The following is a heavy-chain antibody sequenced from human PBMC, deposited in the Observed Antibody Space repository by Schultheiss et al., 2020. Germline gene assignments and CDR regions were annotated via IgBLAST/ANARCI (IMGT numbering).Heavy chain of an antibody. CDR2: ISYDGSNK. Sequence: GGSLRLSCAASGFTFSSYAMHWVRQAPGKGLEWVAVISYDGSNKYYADSVKGRFTISRDNSKNTLYLQMNSLRAEDTAVYYCARESQTYYYDSSANDYWGQGTLVTVSS. J-gene: IGHJ4*02. CDR3: ARESQTYYYDSSANDY. CDR1: GFTFSSYA. D-gene: IGHD3-22*01. V-gene: IGHV3-30*04.